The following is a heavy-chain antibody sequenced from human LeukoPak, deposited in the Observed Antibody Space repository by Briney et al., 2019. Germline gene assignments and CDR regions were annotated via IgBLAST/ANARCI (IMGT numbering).Heavy chain of an antibody. J-gene: IGHJ4*02. CDR2: ISGSGGST. D-gene: IGHD6-6*01. Sequence: GGSLRLSCVASGFTFSSYAMSWVRQALGKGLEWVSAISGSGGSTYYADSVKGRFTISRDNSKNTLYLQMNSLRAEDTAVYYCARSIAARLDYFDYWGQGTLVTVSS. CDR1: GFTFSSYA. CDR3: ARSIAARLDYFDY. V-gene: IGHV3-23*01.